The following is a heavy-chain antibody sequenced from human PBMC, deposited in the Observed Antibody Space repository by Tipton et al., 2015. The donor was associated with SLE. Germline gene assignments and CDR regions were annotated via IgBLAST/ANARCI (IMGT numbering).Heavy chain of an antibody. J-gene: IGHJ4*02. Sequence: QLVQSGAEVTKSGASVKVSCKASGYRFASYSITWVRQAPGQGLEWMGWIRPYNGDTAYAENFQDRVTLTTDTSMTTAYMELRNLKSDDTAVYYCARDGYSRIDYWGQGTLVTVSS. CDR3: ARDGYSRIDY. CDR1: GYRFASYS. V-gene: IGHV1-18*01. D-gene: IGHD5-24*01. CDR2: IRPYNGDT.